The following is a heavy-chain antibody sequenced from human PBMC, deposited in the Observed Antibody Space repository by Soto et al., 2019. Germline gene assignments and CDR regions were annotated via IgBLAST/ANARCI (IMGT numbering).Heavy chain of an antibody. CDR1: GFTFSNAW. J-gene: IGHJ4*02. V-gene: IGHV3-15*01. D-gene: IGHD3-10*01. CDR3: KRDGSGSYD. Sequence: EVQLVESGGGLVKPGGSLRLSCAASGFTFSNAWMSWVRQAPGKGLEWVGRIKSKTDGGTTDYAAPVKGRFPISRDDSKKQLYLQMNSLQTEDTAVYYCKRDGSGSYDWGQGTLVTVSS. CDR2: IKSKTDGGTT.